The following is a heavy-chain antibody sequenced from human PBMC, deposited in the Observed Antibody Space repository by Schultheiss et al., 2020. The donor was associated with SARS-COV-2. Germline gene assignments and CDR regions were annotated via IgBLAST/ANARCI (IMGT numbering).Heavy chain of an antibody. CDR2: INPNSGGT. CDR1: GYTFTSYD. CDR3: ARESTTAQYYYGMDV. Sequence: ASVKVSCKASGYTFTSYDINWVRQATGQGLEWMGWINPNSGGTNYAQKFQGRVTMTRDTSISTAYMELSRLRSDDTAVYYCARESTTAQYYYGMDVWGQGTTVTVSS. J-gene: IGHJ6*02. D-gene: IGHD4-17*01. V-gene: IGHV1-2*02.